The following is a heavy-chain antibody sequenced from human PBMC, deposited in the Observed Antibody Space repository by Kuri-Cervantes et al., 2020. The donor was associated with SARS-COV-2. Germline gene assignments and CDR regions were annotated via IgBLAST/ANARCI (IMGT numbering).Heavy chain of an antibody. CDR3: AREADCRGSTSCYLSR. Sequence: GESLKISCAASGFTFSSYAMHWVRQAPGKGLEWVAVISYDGSNKYYADSVKGRFTISRDNSKNTLYLQMNSLRAEDTAVYYCAREADCRGSTSCYLSRWGQGTLVTVSS. CDR1: GFTFSSYA. V-gene: IGHV3-30-3*01. D-gene: IGHD2-2*01. J-gene: IGHJ4*02. CDR2: ISYDGSNK.